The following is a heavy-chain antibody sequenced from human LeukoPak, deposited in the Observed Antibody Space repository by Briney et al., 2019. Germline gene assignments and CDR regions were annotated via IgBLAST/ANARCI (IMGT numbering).Heavy chain of an antibody. D-gene: IGHD3-16*01. CDR1: GFTVSSNY. Sequence: GGSLRLSCAASGFTVSSNYMSWVRQAPGKGLEWVSYISSSGSTIYYADSVKGRFTISRDNAKNSLYLQMNSLRAEDTAVYYCAKDYASFNAFDIWGQGTMVTVSS. J-gene: IGHJ3*02. CDR2: ISSSGSTI. CDR3: AKDYASFNAFDI. V-gene: IGHV3-11*04.